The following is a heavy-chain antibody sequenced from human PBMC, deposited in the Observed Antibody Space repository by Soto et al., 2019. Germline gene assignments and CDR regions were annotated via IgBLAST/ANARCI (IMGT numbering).Heavy chain of an antibody. Sequence: QVQLVQSGAEVKKPGSSVKVSCKASGGTFSSYAISWVRQAPGQGLEWMGGIIPIFGTANYAQKFQGRVTIIPDDSTSAAYMEVISLRSEDTAVYSCGGVRTRYYYYWMNVWGQGTIVTVCS. CDR1: GGTFSSYA. V-gene: IGHV1-69*05. J-gene: IGHJ6*02. D-gene: IGHD3-10*01. CDR3: GGVRTRYYYYWMNV. CDR2: IIPIFGTA.